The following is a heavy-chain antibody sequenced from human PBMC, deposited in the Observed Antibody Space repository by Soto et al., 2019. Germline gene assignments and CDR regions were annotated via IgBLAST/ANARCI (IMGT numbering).Heavy chain of an antibody. J-gene: IGHJ5*02. V-gene: IGHV3-7*01. Sequence: EVLLVESGGGLVQPGGSLRLYCVVSGVTLSGNWMSWVRQAPGKGLEWVADIKEDGNEKYYVDSVRGRFTVSRDNATNSVHLQMSSLRVEDTAVYYCARTSKTWGQGTLVTVSS. CDR3: ARTSKT. CDR1: GVTLSGNW. CDR2: IKEDGNEK.